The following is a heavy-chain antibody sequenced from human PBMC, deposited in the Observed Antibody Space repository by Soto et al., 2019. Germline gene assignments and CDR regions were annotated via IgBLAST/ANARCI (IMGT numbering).Heavy chain of an antibody. Sequence: QVQLVQSGAEVKKPGASVQVSCKASGLAFPIDDIIWVRQTIGQGLEFMGWMNPSGRNTGYTQKFQGRATFTWNTPTNTAYMDLSGLRSEDTAVYYCARYRTEVPVAFDVWGQGTMVTVSS. CDR1: GLAFPIDD. J-gene: IGHJ3*01. CDR2: MNPSGRNT. V-gene: IGHV1-8*01. D-gene: IGHD3-16*02. CDR3: ARYRTEVPVAFDV.